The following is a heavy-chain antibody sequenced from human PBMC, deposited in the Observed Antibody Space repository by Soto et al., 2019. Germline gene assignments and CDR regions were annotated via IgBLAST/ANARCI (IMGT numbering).Heavy chain of an antibody. CDR1: GCSISSYY. CDR3: ARGWVGSGSYYKGYYYGMDV. Sequence: PXETLSLTFTVAGCSISSYYWSWIRQPAGKGLDWIGRIYTSGSTNYNPSLKSRVTMSVDTSKNQFSLKLSSVTAADTAVYYCARGWVGSGSYYKGYYYGMDVWGQGTTVTVSS. J-gene: IGHJ6*02. D-gene: IGHD3-10*01. V-gene: IGHV4-4*07. CDR2: IYTSGST.